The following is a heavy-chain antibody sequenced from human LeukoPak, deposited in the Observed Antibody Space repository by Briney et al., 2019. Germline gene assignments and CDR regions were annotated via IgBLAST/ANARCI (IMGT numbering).Heavy chain of an antibody. CDR3: ARAYCSGGSCDTTYNWFDP. V-gene: IGHV4-31*03. Sequence: PSETLSLTCTVSGGSISSGGYYWSWIRQHPGKGLEWIGYIYYSGSTYYNPSLKSRVTISVDTSKNQFSLKLSSVTAADTAVYYCARAYCSGGSCDTTYNWFDPWGQGTLVTVSS. D-gene: IGHD2-15*01. CDR1: GGSISSGGYY. J-gene: IGHJ5*02. CDR2: IYYSGST.